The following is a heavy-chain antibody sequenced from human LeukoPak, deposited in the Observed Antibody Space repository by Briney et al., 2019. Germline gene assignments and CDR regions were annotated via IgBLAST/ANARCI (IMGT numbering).Heavy chain of an antibody. CDR3: AKEGDCSTTSCLTGGLDV. CDR2: ISYGGRNK. D-gene: IGHD2-2*01. CDR1: GLTFSTHA. V-gene: IGHV3-30*14. Sequence: PGRSLRLSCITSGLTFSTHAIHWVRQAPGKGLEWVALISYGGRNKYYADSVKGRFTVSGDNSKNTVYLQMTSLRAEDTAVYYCAKEGDCSTTSCLTGGLDVWGKGTTVTVSS. J-gene: IGHJ6*04.